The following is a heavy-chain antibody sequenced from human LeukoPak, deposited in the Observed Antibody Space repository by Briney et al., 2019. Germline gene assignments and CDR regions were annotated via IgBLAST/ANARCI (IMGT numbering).Heavy chain of an antibody. CDR1: GYTFTGYY. J-gene: IGHJ3*02. Sequence: GASVKVSCKASGYTFTGYYMHWVRQAPGQGLEWMGWINPNSGGTNYAQKSQGRVTMTRDTSISTAYMELSRLRSDDTAVYYCARDPVAVAGTGGDAFDIWGQGTMVTVSS. CDR3: ARDPVAVAGTGGDAFDI. CDR2: INPNSGGT. D-gene: IGHD6-19*01. V-gene: IGHV1-2*02.